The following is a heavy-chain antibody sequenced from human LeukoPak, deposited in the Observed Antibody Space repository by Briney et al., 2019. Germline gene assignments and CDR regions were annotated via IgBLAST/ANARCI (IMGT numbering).Heavy chain of an antibody. Sequence: SETLSLTCAVYGGSFSGYYWNWIRQPPGKGLEWIGEINHSGSTNYNPSLESRVTISVDTSKNQFSLKLSSVTAADTAVYYCARRSYGSGSYYIRRYYFDYWGQGTLVTVSS. J-gene: IGHJ4*02. CDR1: GGSFSGYY. CDR2: INHSGST. V-gene: IGHV4-34*01. CDR3: ARRSYGSGSYYIRRYYFDY. D-gene: IGHD3-10*01.